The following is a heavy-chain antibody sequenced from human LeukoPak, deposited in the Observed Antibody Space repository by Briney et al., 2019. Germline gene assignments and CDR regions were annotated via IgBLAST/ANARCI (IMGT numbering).Heavy chain of an antibody. V-gene: IGHV3-7*03. CDR2: IKEDGSEK. CDR1: GFSFSGYW. J-gene: IGHJ4*02. CDR3: ARRGSTDY. Sequence: GGSLRLSCAASGFSFSGYWMSWVRQAPGPGLEWVANIKEDGSEKYYADFVKGRFTISRDNAKNSLDLQMNSLRAEDTAVYYCARRGSTDYWGQGTLVTVSS. D-gene: IGHD2/OR15-2a*01.